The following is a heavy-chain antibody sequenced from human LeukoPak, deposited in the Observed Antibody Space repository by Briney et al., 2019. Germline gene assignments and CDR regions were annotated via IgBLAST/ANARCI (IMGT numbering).Heavy chain of an antibody. CDR3: ARGRGSGRTYHPKRNWFDP. CDR1: GGSISSGGYY. CDR2: INHSGST. J-gene: IGHJ5*02. V-gene: IGHV4-30-2*01. Sequence: PSQTLSLTCTVSGGSISSGGYYWSWIRQPPGKGLEWIGEINHSGSTNYNPSLKSRVTISVDTSKNQFSLKLSSVTAADTAVYYCARGRGSGRTYHPKRNWFDPWGQGTLVTVSS. D-gene: IGHD6-19*01.